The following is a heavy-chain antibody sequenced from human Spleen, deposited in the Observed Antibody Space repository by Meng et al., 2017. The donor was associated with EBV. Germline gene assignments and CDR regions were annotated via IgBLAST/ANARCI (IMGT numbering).Heavy chain of an antibody. J-gene: IGHJ4*02. Sequence: VHLPKRWSVLLQPSDTLSPTGTVDGDAFSAYYWRWIRQPTGRGLEWIGDVIHSGNTSYSPSLKSRVTISVDTSKRQFSLKLRSMTAADTAVYYCATGWGKANYWGQGTLVTVSS. CDR1: GDAFSAYY. V-gene: IGHV4-34*12. D-gene: IGHD3-16*01. CDR2: VIHSGNT. CDR3: ATGWGKANY.